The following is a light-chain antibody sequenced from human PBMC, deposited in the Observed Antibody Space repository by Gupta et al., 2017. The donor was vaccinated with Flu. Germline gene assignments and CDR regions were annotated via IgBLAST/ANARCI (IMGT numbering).Light chain of an antibody. V-gene: IGKV3-11*01. CDR2: DAS. CDR3: QQRSNWPPNT. CDR1: QSVSSY. J-gene: IGKJ2*01. Sequence: ERATLSCRASQSVSSYLAWYQQKPSQAPRILIYDASNRATGIPARFSGSGSGTDFTLTIISLEPEDFAVYYCQQRSNWPPNTFGQGTKLEIK.